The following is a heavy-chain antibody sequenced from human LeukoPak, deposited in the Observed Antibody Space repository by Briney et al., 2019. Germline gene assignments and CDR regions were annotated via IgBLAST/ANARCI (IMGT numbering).Heavy chain of an antibody. D-gene: IGHD1-26*01. CDR1: GFTLRSYD. V-gene: IGHV3-33*06. Sequence: GSLRLSCAAPGFTLRSYDMHWVREAPGKGLGCGAVTWYDGTNKYYVHSVKGRFTISRDNTKNTLYLQINRLRAEDTAVYYCAKEGWELGPIYYWGQRTLGTVSS. CDR2: TWYDGTNK. CDR3: AKEGWELGPIYY. J-gene: IGHJ4*02.